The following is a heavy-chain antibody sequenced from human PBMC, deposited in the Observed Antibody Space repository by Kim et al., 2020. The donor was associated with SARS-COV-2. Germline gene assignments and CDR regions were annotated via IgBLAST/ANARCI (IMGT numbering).Heavy chain of an antibody. Sequence: KGNTNYAQKRQGRVTMTTDTSTSTAYMELRSLRADDTAVYYCARGDSGWFHWGQGTLVTVSS. D-gene: IGHD6-19*01. J-gene: IGHJ4*02. CDR3: ARGDSGWFH. CDR2: KGNT. V-gene: IGHV1-18*01.